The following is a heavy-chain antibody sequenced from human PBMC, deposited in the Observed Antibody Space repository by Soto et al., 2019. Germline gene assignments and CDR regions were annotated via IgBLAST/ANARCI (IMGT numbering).Heavy chain of an antibody. Sequence: GGSLRLSCVASGFTFSNFGMHWVRQAPGKGLEWVAVISNDENIKQYADSVRGRFAISRGNPKNSLYLQMNSLRADDTAVYYCARDPLSYGDYAQTYWYFDLWGRGTRVTVSS. CDR3: ARDPLSYGDYAQTYWYFDL. CDR1: GFTFSNFG. V-gene: IGHV3-33*01. CDR2: ISNDENIK. D-gene: IGHD4-17*01. J-gene: IGHJ2*01.